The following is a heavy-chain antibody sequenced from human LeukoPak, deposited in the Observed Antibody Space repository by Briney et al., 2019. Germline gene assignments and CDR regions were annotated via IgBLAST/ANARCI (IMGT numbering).Heavy chain of an antibody. D-gene: IGHD3-22*01. CDR3: AKANPSDSSGYYRKYYFDY. Sequence: GGSLRLSCAASGFTFSSYAMSWVRQAPGKGLEWVSAISGSGGSTYYADSVKGWFTISRDNSKNTLYLQMNSLRAEDTAVYYCAKANPSDSSGYYRKYYFDYWGQGTLVTVSS. V-gene: IGHV3-23*01. CDR2: ISGSGGST. CDR1: GFTFSSYA. J-gene: IGHJ4*02.